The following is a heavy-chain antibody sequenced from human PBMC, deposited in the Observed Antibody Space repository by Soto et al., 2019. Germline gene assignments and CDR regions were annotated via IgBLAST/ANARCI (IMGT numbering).Heavy chain of an antibody. CDR3: ARDIPREDYYDSSGYYYGRPFDY. Sequence: GASVKVSCKASGYTFTSYGISWGRQAPGQGLEWMGWISAYNGNTNYAQKLQGRVTMTTDTSTSTAYMELRSLRSDDTAVYYCARDIPREDYYDSSGYYYGRPFDYWGQGTLVTVSS. J-gene: IGHJ4*02. CDR2: ISAYNGNT. CDR1: GYTFTSYG. D-gene: IGHD3-22*01. V-gene: IGHV1-18*01.